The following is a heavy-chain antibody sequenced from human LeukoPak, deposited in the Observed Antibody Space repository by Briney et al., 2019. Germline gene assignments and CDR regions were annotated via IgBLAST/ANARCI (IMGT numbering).Heavy chain of an antibody. V-gene: IGHV1-69*01. Sequence: SVKVSCKASGGTFSSYAISWVRQAPGQGLEWMRGIIPIFGTANYAQKFQGRVTITADESTSTAYMELSSLRSEDTAVYYCARGSGDIVVVPADNWFDPWGQGTLVTVSS. CDR1: GGTFSSYA. CDR3: ARGSGDIVVVPADNWFDP. CDR2: IIPIFGTA. J-gene: IGHJ5*02. D-gene: IGHD2-2*01.